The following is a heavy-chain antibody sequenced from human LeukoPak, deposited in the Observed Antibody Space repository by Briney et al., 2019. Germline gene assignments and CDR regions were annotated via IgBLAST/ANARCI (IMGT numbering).Heavy chain of an antibody. Sequence: GRSLRLSGTASGFTFGDYAMSWVRQAPGKGLEWVGFIRSKAYGGTTEYAASVKGRFTISRDDSENTLNLQMNGLKPEDTAVYYCTTYNSRDAFDIWGQGTMVTVSS. V-gene: IGHV3-49*04. CDR1: GFTFGDYA. D-gene: IGHD2/OR15-2a*01. CDR2: IRSKAYGGTT. CDR3: TTYNSRDAFDI. J-gene: IGHJ3*02.